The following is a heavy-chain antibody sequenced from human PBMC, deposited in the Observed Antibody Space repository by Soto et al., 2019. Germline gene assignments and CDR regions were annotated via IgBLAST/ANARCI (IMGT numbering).Heavy chain of an antibody. CDR2: VSGGGSST. Sequence: PGGSLRLSCAASGFTFYSYAMTWVRQAPGKGLEWVSSVSGGGSSTYYADSVKGRFTISRDNSQNTLYLQMNSLTADDTAIYFCAKGNGGSYGASDYWGQGTLVTVSS. CDR1: GFTFYSYA. J-gene: IGHJ4*02. V-gene: IGHV3-23*01. CDR3: AKGNGGSYGASDY. D-gene: IGHD1-26*01.